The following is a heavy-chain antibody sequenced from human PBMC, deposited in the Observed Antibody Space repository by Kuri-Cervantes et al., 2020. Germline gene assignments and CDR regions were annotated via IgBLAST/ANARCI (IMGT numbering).Heavy chain of an antibody. J-gene: IGHJ5*02. CDR1: GGSISNYY. V-gene: IGHV4-4*07. CDR2: IYISGSP. CDR3: ARNNYYGSGSYYNHPWFDP. D-gene: IGHD3-10*01. Sequence: SETLSLTCTVFGGSISNYYWTWIRQPAGQGLEWIGRIYISGSPNYNPTLKSRVTMSVDTSKNQFSLKLSSVPAADTAVYYCARNNYYGSGSYYNHPWFDPWGQGTLVTVSS.